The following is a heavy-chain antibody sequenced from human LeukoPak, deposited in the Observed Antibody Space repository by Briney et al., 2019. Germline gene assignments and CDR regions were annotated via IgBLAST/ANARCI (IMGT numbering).Heavy chain of an antibody. CDR2: IKQDGREK. D-gene: IGHD3-10*01. V-gene: IGHV3-7*01. Sequence: GGSLRLSCAASGFTFSDYWMSWVRQAPGKGLQWVANIKQDGREKYYVDSVKGRFTISRDNAKNSLHLKMNTLRAEDTAVYYCAKAGYGSGSSSFDQWGQGTLVTVSS. J-gene: IGHJ4*02. CDR3: AKAGYGSGSSSFDQ. CDR1: GFTFSDYW.